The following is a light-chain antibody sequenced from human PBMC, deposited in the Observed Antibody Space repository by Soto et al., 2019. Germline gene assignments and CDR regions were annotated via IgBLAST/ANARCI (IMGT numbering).Light chain of an antibody. CDR3: QQLNSYPIT. V-gene: IGKV1-9*01. Sequence: DIQMTQSPSSLSASVGDGVAMTCGASQGISSYFAWYQQKPGKAPNLLIYAASTLQSGVPSRFSGSGSGTDFTLTISSLQPEDFATYYCQQLNSYPITFGQGTRLEN. CDR1: QGISSY. J-gene: IGKJ5*01. CDR2: AAS.